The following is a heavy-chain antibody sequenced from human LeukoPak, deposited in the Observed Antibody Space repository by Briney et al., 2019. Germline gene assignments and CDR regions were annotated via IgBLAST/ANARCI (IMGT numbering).Heavy chain of an antibody. CDR3: ARALYSSGWFHDY. Sequence: SETLSLTRTVSGGSINNYYWTWIRQPPGKGLEWIGYIYYSGSTDYNPSLKSRVTISVDTSKNQFSLKLSSVTAADTAVYYCARALYSSGWFHDYWGQGTLVTVSS. J-gene: IGHJ4*02. CDR2: IYYSGST. V-gene: IGHV4-59*01. CDR1: GGSINNYY. D-gene: IGHD6-19*01.